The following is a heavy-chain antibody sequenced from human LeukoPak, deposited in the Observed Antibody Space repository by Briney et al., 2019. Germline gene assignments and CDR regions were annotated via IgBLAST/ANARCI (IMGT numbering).Heavy chain of an antibody. J-gene: IGHJ5*02. D-gene: IGHD1-1*01. V-gene: IGHV4-30-2*01. CDR1: GGSISSGGYY. Sequence: KASETLSLTCTVSGGSISSGGYYWSWIRQPPGKGLEWIGYIYHSGSTYYDPSLKSRVTISVDRSKNQFSLKLSSVTAADTAVYYCARGRQLERLLNWFDPWGQGTLVTVSS. CDR2: IYHSGST. CDR3: ARGRQLERLLNWFDP.